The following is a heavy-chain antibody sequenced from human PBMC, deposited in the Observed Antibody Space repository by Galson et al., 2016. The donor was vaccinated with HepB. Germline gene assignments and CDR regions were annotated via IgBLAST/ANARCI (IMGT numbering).Heavy chain of an antibody. J-gene: IGHJ4*02. CDR1: GYTFTNHA. Sequence: SVKVSCKASGYTFTNHAMHWVRQAPGQSLEWMGRINTGKGNTKYSQKFQDRVTITRDTSASTGYMELSNLRSEDTAVYFCARLSTSGTYFGYWGQGVLVTVSS. CDR3: ARLSTSGTYFGY. D-gene: IGHD1-26*01. CDR2: INTGKGNT. V-gene: IGHV1-3*04.